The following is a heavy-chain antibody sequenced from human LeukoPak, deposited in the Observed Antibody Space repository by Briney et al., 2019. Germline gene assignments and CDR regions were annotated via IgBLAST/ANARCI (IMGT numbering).Heavy chain of an antibody. Sequence: SVKVSCKASGGTFSSFAISWVRQAPGQGLEWMGGIIPIFGTANYAQKFQGRVTITTDESTSTAYMELSSLRSEDTAVYYCARDLLRSGWFPRFDYWGQGTLVTVSS. CDR1: GGTFSSFA. J-gene: IGHJ4*02. V-gene: IGHV1-69*05. CDR2: IIPIFGTA. D-gene: IGHD6-19*01. CDR3: ARDLLRSGWFPRFDY.